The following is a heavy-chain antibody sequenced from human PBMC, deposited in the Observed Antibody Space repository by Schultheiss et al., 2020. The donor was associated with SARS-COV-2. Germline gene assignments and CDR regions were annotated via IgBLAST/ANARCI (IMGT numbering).Heavy chain of an antibody. J-gene: IGHJ4*02. V-gene: IGHV4-34*01. D-gene: IGHD3-10*01. CDR2: INHSGST. CDR1: GGSFSGYY. Sequence: SETLSLTCAVYGGSFSGYYWSWIRQPPGKGLEWIGEINHSGSTNYNPSLTSRVTISVDTSKNQFSLKLSSVTAADTAVYYCARGVGIWFGELSAPWFDYWGQGTLVTVSS. CDR3: ARGVGIWFGELSAPWFDY.